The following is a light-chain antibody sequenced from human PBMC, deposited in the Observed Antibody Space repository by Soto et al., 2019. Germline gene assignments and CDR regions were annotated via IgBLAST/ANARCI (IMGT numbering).Light chain of an antibody. CDR1: QSISSW. Sequence: DIQMTQSPSTLSASVGDRVTITCRASQSISSWLAWYQQKPGKAPKLLIYKASSLESGVPSRFSGSGSGTEFTLTISSLQPDDFAAYYCQQYDGQSYTFGQGTRLEIK. J-gene: IGKJ5*01. CDR2: KAS. CDR3: QQYDGQSYT. V-gene: IGKV1-5*03.